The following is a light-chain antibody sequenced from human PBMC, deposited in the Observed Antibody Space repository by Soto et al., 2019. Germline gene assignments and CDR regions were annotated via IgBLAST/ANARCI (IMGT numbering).Light chain of an antibody. CDR2: AAS. V-gene: IGKV3-20*01. CDR1: QSVSSNY. J-gene: IGKJ1*01. CDR3: QQYGSAPWT. Sequence: EIVLTQSPGTLSLSPGERATISCRASQSVSSNYLAWYQQKPGQAPRLLIYAASNRAGGVPDRFGGSGSGTDFTLSVSRLEPEDFAVYYCQQYGSAPWTFGQGNKVEI.